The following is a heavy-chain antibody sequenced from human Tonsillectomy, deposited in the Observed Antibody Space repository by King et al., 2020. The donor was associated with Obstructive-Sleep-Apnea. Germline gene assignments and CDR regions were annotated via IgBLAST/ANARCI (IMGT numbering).Heavy chain of an antibody. CDR2: ISAYNGNT. Sequence: QLVQSGAEVKKPGASVKVSCKASGYTFTNYGVNWVRQAPGRGLEWVGWISAYNGNTNYAQNLQGRVTMTTATSTTTAYMELRSLRSDDTAVYYCAKAFISAVTTGGRRVFDYWGQGTLLTVSS. J-gene: IGHJ4*02. CDR1: GYTFTNYG. CDR3: AKAFISAVTTGGRRVFDY. V-gene: IGHV1-18*01. D-gene: IGHD4-17*01.